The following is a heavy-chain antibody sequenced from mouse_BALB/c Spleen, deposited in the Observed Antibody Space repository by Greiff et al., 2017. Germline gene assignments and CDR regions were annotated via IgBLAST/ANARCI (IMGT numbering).Heavy chain of an antibody. D-gene: IGHD2-4*01. J-gene: IGHJ3*01. CDR3: ARNRDYDEGFAY. V-gene: IGHV2-2*02. CDR2: IWSGGST. Sequence: VQVVESGPGLVQPSQSLSITCTVSGFSLTSYGVHWVRQSPGKGLEWLGVIWSGGSTDYNAAFISRLSISKDNSKSQVFFKMNSLQANDTAIYYCARNRDYDEGFAYWGQGTLVTVSA. CDR1: GFSLTSYG.